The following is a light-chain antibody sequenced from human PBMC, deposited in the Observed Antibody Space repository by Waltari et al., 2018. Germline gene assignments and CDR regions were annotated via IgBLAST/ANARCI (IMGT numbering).Light chain of an antibody. CDR2: YDR. Sequence: SYVVTQPPSVSVAPGETATTTCGGDNIDTYSVHWYQQKAGQAPVLVIFYDRDRPSGIPDRFSGSNSGNTATLTISRVEAGDEARYYCHVWHPHVDPGVFGTGTEVTVL. V-gene: IGLV3-21*04. CDR1: NIDTYS. CDR3: HVWHPHVDPGV. J-gene: IGLJ1*01.